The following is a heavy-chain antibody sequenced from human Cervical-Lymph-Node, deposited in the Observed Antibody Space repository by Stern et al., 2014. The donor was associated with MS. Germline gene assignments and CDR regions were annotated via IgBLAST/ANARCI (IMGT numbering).Heavy chain of an antibody. J-gene: IGHJ5*02. CDR2: IYYRGSP. V-gene: IGHV4-59*01. CDR3: ARDSPGGAVAVHWFDP. CDR1: GCSISSYY. D-gene: IGHD6-19*01. Sequence: QVQLQESGPGLVKPSETLSLTCTVSGCSISSYYWSWIRQPPGKGLEWIGYIYYRGSPNYNPSLKSRVTISVDTSKNQFSLKLSSVTAADTAVYYCARDSPGGAVAVHWFDPWGQGTLVTVSS.